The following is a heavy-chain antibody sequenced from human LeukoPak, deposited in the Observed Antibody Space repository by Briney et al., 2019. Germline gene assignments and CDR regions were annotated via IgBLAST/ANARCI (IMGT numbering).Heavy chain of an antibody. CDR3: ARDFLGYCTTTSCYDVVFDY. Sequence: GASVKVSCKTSGYPFTTWEINWVRQAAGQGLEWMGWVHPNGGNTAYAQKFQGRVTMTRDTSISTAYMELSGLTSDDTAVYYCARDFLGYCTTTSCYDVVFDYWGQGTLVTVSS. V-gene: IGHV1-8*01. CDR2: VHPNGGNT. J-gene: IGHJ4*02. CDR1: GYPFTTWE. D-gene: IGHD2-2*01.